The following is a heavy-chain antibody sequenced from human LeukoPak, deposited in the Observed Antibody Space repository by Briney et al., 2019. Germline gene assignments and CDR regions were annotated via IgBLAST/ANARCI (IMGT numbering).Heavy chain of an antibody. V-gene: IGHV4-59*08. CDR1: GGSISSYY. J-gene: IGHJ4*02. D-gene: IGHD3-16*01. Sequence: SETLSLTCTVSGGSISSYYWSWIRQPPGKGLEWIGYIYYSGSTNYNPSLKSRVTISVDTSKNQFSLKLSSVTAADTAVYYCARGAYIGRTFDYWGQGTLVTVSS. CDR3: ARGAYIGRTFDY. CDR2: IYYSGST.